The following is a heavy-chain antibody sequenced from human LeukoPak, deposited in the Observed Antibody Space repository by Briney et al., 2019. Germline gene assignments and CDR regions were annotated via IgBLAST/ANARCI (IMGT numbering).Heavy chain of an antibody. V-gene: IGHV3-9*01. CDR1: GFTFDDYA. Sequence: PGGSLRLSCAASGFTFDDYAMHWVRQAPGKGLEWVSGINWNGDSVNYADSVKGRFTISRDNAKNSPYLRMNSLRAEDTALYYCARDLLGSWGQGTLVTVSS. CDR2: INWNGDSV. CDR3: ARDLLGS. J-gene: IGHJ5*02.